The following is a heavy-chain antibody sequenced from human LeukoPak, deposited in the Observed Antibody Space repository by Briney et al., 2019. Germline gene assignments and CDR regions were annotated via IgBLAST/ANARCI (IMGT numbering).Heavy chain of an antibody. J-gene: IGHJ5*02. CDR1: GYTFTSYA. CDR3: ATSDTYGSGKLDWFDP. CDR2: IIPIFGTA. V-gene: IGHV1-69*06. Sequence: ASVKVSCKASGYTFTSYAISWVRQAPGQGLEWMGGIIPIFGTANYAQKFQGRVTITADKSTSTAYMELSSLRSEDTAVYYCATSDTYGSGKLDWFDPWGQGTLVTVSS. D-gene: IGHD3-10*01.